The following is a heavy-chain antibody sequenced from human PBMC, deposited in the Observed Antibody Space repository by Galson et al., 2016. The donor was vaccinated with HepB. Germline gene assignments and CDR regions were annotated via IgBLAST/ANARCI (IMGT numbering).Heavy chain of an antibody. J-gene: IGHJ6*02. D-gene: IGHD6-13*01. CDR3: ARVYTSAWYTGLGWNEYNGLDV. Sequence: SLRLSCAASGFIFSNYWMHWVRQAPGKGLMWVSRINTDGSFASYADSVKGRFTISRDNAKNTLYLQMNSLGAEDTAVYYCARVYTSAWYTGLGWNEYNGLDVWGLGTTVTVS. CDR1: GFIFSNYW. V-gene: IGHV3-74*01. CDR2: INTDGSFA.